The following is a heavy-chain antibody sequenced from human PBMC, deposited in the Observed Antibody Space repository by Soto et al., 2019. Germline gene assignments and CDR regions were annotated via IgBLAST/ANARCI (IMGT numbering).Heavy chain of an antibody. V-gene: IGHV1-8*01. CDR3: ARLGLRFLEWLHSHGMDV. D-gene: IGHD3-3*01. CDR1: GYTFTSYD. CDR2: MNPNSGNT. J-gene: IGHJ6*02. Sequence: GASVKVSCKASGYTFTSYDFNWVRQATGQGLEWMGWMNPNSGNTGYAQKFQGRVTMTRNTSISTAYMELSSLRSEDTAVYYCARLGLRFLEWLHSHGMDVWGQGTTVTVSS.